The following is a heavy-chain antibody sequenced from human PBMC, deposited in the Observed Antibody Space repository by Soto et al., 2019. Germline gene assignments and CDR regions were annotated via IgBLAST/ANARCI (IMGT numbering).Heavy chain of an antibody. CDR3: SRVWEYSSSFTSER. V-gene: IGHV3-11*01. J-gene: IGHJ4*02. D-gene: IGHD6-6*01. CDR1: GFTFSDYY. CDR2: ISSSVSTI. Sequence: GSRRLSCAASGFTFSDYYMSWIRQAPGKGLEWVSYISSSVSTIYYADSVKGRFTISRDNAKNSLYLQMNSLRAEDTAVYYCSRVWEYSSSFTSERWGKGNMVTIST.